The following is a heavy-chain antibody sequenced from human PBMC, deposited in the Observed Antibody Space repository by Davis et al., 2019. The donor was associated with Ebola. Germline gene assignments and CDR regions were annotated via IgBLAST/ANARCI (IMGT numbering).Heavy chain of an antibody. CDR1: GFSFSAYY. Sequence: GESLKISCAASGFSFSAYYMSWIRQAPGKRLECVSYTSSSGSSIYYADSVKGRFTISRDNAKNSLYLQMNSLRAEDTAVYYCARAISWNYYFDYWGQGSLVTVSS. V-gene: IGHV3-11*01. J-gene: IGHJ4*02. D-gene: IGHD1-7*01. CDR2: TSSSGSSI. CDR3: ARAISWNYYFDY.